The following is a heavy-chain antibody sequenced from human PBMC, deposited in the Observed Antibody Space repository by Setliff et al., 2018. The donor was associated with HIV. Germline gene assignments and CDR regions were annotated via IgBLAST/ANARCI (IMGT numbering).Heavy chain of an antibody. J-gene: IGHJ1*01. V-gene: IGHV4-34*01. CDR1: SGSLSGYY. CDR2: INQSGRS. Sequence: SETLSLTCAVYSGSLSGYYWNWIRQPPGKGLEWIGEINQSGRSNYNPSLKSRVIISIDTSKNQFALKLSSVTASDTAMYYCARLTAYYYGSGRDLWGQGTLVTVSS. D-gene: IGHD3-10*01. CDR3: ARLTAYYYGSGRDL.